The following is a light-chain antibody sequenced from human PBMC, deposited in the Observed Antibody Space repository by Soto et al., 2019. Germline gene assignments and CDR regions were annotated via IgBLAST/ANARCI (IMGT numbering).Light chain of an antibody. CDR2: KAS. CDR1: QSISSW. CDR3: QQYNSYSLPT. Sequence: DIQMTQSPSTLSASVGDRVTITCRASQSISSWLAWYQQKPGKAPKLLIYKASSLQSGVPSRFSGSGSGTEFTLTISSLQPDDFATYYCQQYNSYSLPTFGQGTTLEIK. J-gene: IGKJ2*01. V-gene: IGKV1-5*03.